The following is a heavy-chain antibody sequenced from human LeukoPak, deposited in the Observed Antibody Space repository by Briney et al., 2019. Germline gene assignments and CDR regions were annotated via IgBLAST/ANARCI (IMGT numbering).Heavy chain of an antibody. J-gene: IGHJ6*03. CDR2: IGGDSTTI. D-gene: IGHD2-2*01. Sequence: PGGSLRLSCAASGFTVSSNYMSWVRQAPGKGLEWVSYIGGDSTTIYYADSVKGRFTVSRDNARNSLYLQMTSLRAGDTAVYYCARESGEYCSSTSCYRVGYYYYMDVWGKGTTVTISS. V-gene: IGHV3-48*01. CDR1: GFTVSSNY. CDR3: ARESGEYCSSTSCYRVGYYYYMDV.